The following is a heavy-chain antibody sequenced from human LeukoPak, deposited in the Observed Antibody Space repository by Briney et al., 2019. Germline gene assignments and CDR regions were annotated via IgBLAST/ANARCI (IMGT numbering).Heavy chain of an antibody. CDR2: IIPIFGIA. CDR3: ARERGPYGDRKRYGMDV. CDR1: GGTFSSYA. Sequence: SVKVSCKASGGTFSSYAISWVGQAPGQGLEGMGGIIPIFGIANYEQKFQGRVTITADKSTSTAYMELSSLRSEDTAVYYCARERGPYGDRKRYGMDVWGQGTTVTVSS. V-gene: IGHV1-69*10. D-gene: IGHD4-17*01. J-gene: IGHJ6*02.